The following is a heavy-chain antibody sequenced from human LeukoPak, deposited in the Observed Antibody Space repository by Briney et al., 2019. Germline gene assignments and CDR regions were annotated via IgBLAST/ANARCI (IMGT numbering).Heavy chain of an antibody. CDR1: GYTFTRYG. D-gene: IGHD2-15*01. CDR3: ARDFFHGHCAGLSCFLLDY. V-gene: IGHV1-18*01. CDR2: ISANNGDT. J-gene: IGHJ4*02. Sequence: AASVKVSCKASGYTFTRYGISWVRQAPGQGLEWMGWISANNGDTNSAQKFQYRVTMTTDTSTSTAYMELRSLRSDDTAVYYCARDFFHGHCAGLSCFLLDYWGQGSLVTVSS.